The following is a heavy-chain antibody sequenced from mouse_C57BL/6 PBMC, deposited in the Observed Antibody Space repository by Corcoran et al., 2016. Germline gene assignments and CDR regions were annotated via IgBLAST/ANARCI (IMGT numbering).Heavy chain of an antibody. Sequence: EVQLQQSGPELVKPGASVKIPCKASGYTFTDYYMNWVKQSHGKSLEWIGDINPNNGGTSYNQKFKGKATLTVDKSSSTAYMELRSLTSEDSAVYYCAYDYRAMDYWGQGTSVTVSS. V-gene: IGHV1-26*01. CDR3: AYDYRAMDY. CDR2: INPNNGGT. CDR1: GYTFTDYY. D-gene: IGHD2-4*01. J-gene: IGHJ4*01.